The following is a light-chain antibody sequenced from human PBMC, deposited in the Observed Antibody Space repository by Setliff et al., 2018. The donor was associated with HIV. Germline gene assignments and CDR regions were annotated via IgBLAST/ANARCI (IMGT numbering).Light chain of an antibody. CDR1: SSNIGSNI. CDR2: RNN. Sequence: QSVLAQPPSASGTPGQRVTISCSGSSSNIGSNIVNWYQHLPGTAPKLLIYRNNQRPSGVPDRFSGSKSGTSASLAISGLQSEDEADYYCATWDDSLNGNVFRSGTKVTVL. CDR3: ATWDDSLNGNV. J-gene: IGLJ1*01. V-gene: IGLV1-44*01.